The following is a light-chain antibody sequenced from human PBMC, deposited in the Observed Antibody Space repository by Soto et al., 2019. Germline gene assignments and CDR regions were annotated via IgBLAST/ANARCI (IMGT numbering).Light chain of an antibody. Sequence: QSALTQPPSASGSPGQSVTISCTGTSSDVGGYNYVSWYQQHPGKAPKLMIYEVTKRPSGVPDRFSGSKSGNTASLTVSGLQAEDAADYYCSSYAGSSNYVVFGGGTKLTVL. CDR1: SSDVGGYNY. CDR3: SSYAGSSNYVV. J-gene: IGLJ2*01. V-gene: IGLV2-8*01. CDR2: EVT.